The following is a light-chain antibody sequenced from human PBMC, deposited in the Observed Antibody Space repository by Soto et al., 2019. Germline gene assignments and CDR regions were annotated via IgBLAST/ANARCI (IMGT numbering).Light chain of an antibody. J-gene: IGKJ1*01. CDR2: DAS. V-gene: IGKV3-20*01. Sequence: EIVLTQSPGTLSLSPGERATLSCRASQSVTSPFLAWYQQKPGQAPRLLIYDASNRATGIPARFSGSGYGTDFTLIIRSLQSEDSAVYYCQQYNSWLWTCGQGTKVDIK. CDR1: QSVTSPF. CDR3: QQYNSWLWT.